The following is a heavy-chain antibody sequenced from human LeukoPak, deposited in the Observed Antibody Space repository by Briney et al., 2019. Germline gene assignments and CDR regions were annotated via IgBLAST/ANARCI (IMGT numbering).Heavy chain of an antibody. V-gene: IGHV1-18*01. CDR3: ARDWGPANSIDFDY. D-gene: IGHD2/OR15-2a*01. CDR1: GYTFITQG. Sequence: ASVKVSCKASGYTFITQGISWVRQAPGQGLEWMGWISTSNGNSKYEQKFQGRVTMTTDTSATTVYMELTSLRSDDTAVYYCARDWGPANSIDFDYWGQGTLVTVSS. CDR2: ISTSNGNS. J-gene: IGHJ4*02.